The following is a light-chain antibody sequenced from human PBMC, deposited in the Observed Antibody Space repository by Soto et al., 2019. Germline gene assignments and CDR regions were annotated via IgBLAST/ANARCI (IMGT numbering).Light chain of an antibody. CDR1: QSVSSY. CDR3: QQYYSLWT. J-gene: IGKJ1*01. V-gene: IGKV3-15*01. CDR2: GAS. Sequence: EIVLTQSPATLSVSPGERATLSCRASQSVSSYLAWYQQKPGQAPRLLIYGASTRATGIPARFSGSGSGTDFTLTINGLQAEDVAVYYCQQYYSLWTFGQGTKVDIK.